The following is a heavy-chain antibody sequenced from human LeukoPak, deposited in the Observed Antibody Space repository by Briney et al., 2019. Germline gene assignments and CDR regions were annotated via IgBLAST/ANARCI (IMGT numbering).Heavy chain of an antibody. CDR2: IYSGGST. CDR1: GFTVSSNY. CDR3: ARDRIAVAGMGAFQH. V-gene: IGHV3-66*01. Sequence: PGGSMRLSCAAYGFTVSSNYMSWVRQAPGKGLEWVSVIYSGGSTYYADSVKGRFTISRDNSKNTLYLQMNSRRAEDTAIYYCARDRIAVAGMGAFQHWGQGTLVTVSS. D-gene: IGHD6-19*01. J-gene: IGHJ1*01.